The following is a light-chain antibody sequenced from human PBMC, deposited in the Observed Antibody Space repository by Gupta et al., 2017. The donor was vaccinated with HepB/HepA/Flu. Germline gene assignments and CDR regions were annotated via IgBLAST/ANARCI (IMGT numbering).Light chain of an antibody. J-gene: IGLJ2*01. CDR2: DVS. CDR1: NGDVGGYDY. CDR3: CAYVGSNSVF. Sequence: QSALTQPRSVSGSPGQSVSISCTGTNGDVGGYDYVSWYQLHPGKAPKCLIYDVSKRPSGVHDRFSGSKSGNTASLTISGLQAEDEADYYCCAYVGSNSVFFGGGTKVTVL. V-gene: IGLV2-11*01.